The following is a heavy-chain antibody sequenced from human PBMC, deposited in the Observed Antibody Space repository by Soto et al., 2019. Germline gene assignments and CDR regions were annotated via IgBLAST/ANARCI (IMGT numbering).Heavy chain of an antibody. V-gene: IGHV4-39*01. J-gene: IGHJ4*02. CDR3: ARGLRYCSGGSCYSGPQLFDY. CDR1: GGSISSSSYY. Sequence: SETLSLTCTVSGGSISSSSYYWGWIRQPPGKGLEWIGSIYYSGSTYYNPSLKSRVTISVDTSKNQFSLKLSSVTAADTAVYYCARGLRYCSGGSCYSGPQLFDYWGQGTLVTVSS. CDR2: IYYSGST. D-gene: IGHD2-15*01.